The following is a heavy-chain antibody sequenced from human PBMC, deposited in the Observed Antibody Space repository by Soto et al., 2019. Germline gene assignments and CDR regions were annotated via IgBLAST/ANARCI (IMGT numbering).Heavy chain of an antibody. CDR2: ISGHNGDT. CDR3: ARSGSMPYYYYGMDV. V-gene: IGHV1-18*01. Sequence: QVQLVQSGAEVKQPGASVRVSCKASGYTFARYGIDWVRQAPGQGLEWMGWISGHNGDTKYVQKFQGRVSMTTDTSTSTASMELRSLRSDDTAVYYCARSGSMPYYYYGMDVWGQGTTVTVSS. CDR1: GYTFARYG. D-gene: IGHD3-10*01. J-gene: IGHJ6*02.